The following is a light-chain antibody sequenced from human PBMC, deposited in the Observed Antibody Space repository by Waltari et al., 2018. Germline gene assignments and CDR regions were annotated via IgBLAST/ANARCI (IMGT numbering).Light chain of an antibody. CDR3: QQYNTYSS. Sequence: DIQMTQSPSSLSASVGDRVTITCRASQSIRNWLAWYQKKPGKAPILLIYKASILKSGVPSRFSGSGSGTQFTLTISSLQPGDFATYYCQQYNTYSSFGQGTKLEIK. CDR1: QSIRNW. V-gene: IGKV1-5*03. CDR2: KAS. J-gene: IGKJ2*01.